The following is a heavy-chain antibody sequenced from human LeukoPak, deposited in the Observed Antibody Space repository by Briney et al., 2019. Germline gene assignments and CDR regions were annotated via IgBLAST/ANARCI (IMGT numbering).Heavy chain of an antibody. D-gene: IGHD6-13*01. J-gene: IGHJ4*02. CDR2: IYHSGST. CDR1: GGSISSGGYS. Sequence: SQTLSLTCAVSGGSISSGGYSWSWIRQPPGKGLEWIGYIYHSGSTYYNLSLKSRVTISVDRSKNQFSLKLSSVTAADTAVYYCARGGQQLVFDYWGQGTLVTVSS. CDR3: ARGGQQLVFDY. V-gene: IGHV4-30-2*01.